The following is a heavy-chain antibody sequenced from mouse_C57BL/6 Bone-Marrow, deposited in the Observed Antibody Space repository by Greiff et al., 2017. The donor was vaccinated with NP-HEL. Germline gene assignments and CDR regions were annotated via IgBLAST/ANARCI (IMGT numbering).Heavy chain of an antibody. CDR2: IYPSDSET. V-gene: IGHV1-61*01. Sequence: VQLQQPGAELVMPGSSVKLSCKASGYTFTSYWMDWVKQRPGQGLEWIGNIYPSDSETHYNQKFKDKATLTVDKSSSSAYMQLSSLTSEDSAVYYCAVLTGYFDYWGQGTTLTVSS. CDR1: GYTFTSYW. J-gene: IGHJ2*01. D-gene: IGHD4-1*01. CDR3: AVLTGYFDY.